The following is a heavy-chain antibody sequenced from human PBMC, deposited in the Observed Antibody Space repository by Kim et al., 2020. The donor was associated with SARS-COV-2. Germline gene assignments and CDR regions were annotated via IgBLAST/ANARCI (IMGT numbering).Heavy chain of an antibody. J-gene: IGHJ5*02. CDR3: AADLPLGYCSSTSCRGGWFDP. CDR2: IVVGSGNT. V-gene: IGHV1-58*01. Sequence: SVKVSCKASGFTFTSSAVQWVRQARGQRLEWIGWIVVGSGNTNYAQKFQERVTITRDMSTSTAYMELSSLRSEDTAVYYCAADLPLGYCSSTSCRGGWFDPWGQGTLVTVSS. CDR1: GFTFTSSA. D-gene: IGHD2-2*01.